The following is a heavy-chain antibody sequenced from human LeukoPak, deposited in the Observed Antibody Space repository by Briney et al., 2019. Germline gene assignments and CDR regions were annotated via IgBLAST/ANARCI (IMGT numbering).Heavy chain of an antibody. CDR1: GGSVSSYY. D-gene: IGHD4-17*01. CDR3: ARTTVTKRPFDY. J-gene: IGHJ4*02. Sequence: SETLSLTCTVSGGSVSSYYWSWIRQPPGKGLEWIGYIYYSGSTNYNPSLKSRVTISVDTSKNQFSLKLSSVTAADTAVYYCARTTVTKRPFDYWGQGTLVTVSS. V-gene: IGHV4-59*02. CDR2: IYYSGST.